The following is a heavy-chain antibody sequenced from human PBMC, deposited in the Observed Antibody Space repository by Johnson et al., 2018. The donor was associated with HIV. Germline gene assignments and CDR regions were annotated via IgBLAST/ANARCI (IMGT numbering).Heavy chain of an antibody. CDR1: GFTFSSYA. Sequence: PGRSLRLSCAASGFTFSSYAMHWVRQAPGKGLEWVAIISYDGSNKYYADSVKGRFTISRDNSKNTLYLQMNSLRAEDTAVYYCAKDGGHDYGNSDALIGFDIWGQGTMVTVSS. V-gene: IGHV3-30*18. CDR2: ISYDGSNK. CDR3: AKDGGHDYGNSDALIGFDI. J-gene: IGHJ3*02. D-gene: IGHD4-17*01.